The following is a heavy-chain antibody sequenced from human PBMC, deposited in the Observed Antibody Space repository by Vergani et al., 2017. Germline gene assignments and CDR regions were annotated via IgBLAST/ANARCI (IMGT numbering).Heavy chain of an antibody. CDR2: ISYDGSNK. CDR1: GFTFSSYA. J-gene: IGHJ4*02. Sequence: QVQLVESGGGVVQPGRSLRLSCAASGFTFSSYAMHWVRQAPGKGLEWVAVISYDGSNKYYADSVKGRFTISRDNSKNTLYLQMNSLRAEDTAVYYCARDLRSFGENTVDYWGQGTLVTVSS. CDR3: ARDLRSFGENTVDY. D-gene: IGHD3-10*01. V-gene: IGHV3-30-3*01.